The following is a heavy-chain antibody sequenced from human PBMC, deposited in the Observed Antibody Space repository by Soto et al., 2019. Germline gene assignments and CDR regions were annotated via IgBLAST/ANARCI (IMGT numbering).Heavy chain of an antibody. D-gene: IGHD3-16*01. Sequence: EVQLLASGGGLVQPGGSLRLSCAASGFTFSNYAMTWVRQGPGKGLAWVSGISGSGGRSYYADSVKGRFTISRDNSKSTLYLQMNSLRAEDTAVYYCAKAYFVWSSEQPYYFDYWGQGTLVTVSS. CDR3: AKAYFVWSSEQPYYFDY. V-gene: IGHV3-23*01. CDR2: ISGSGGRS. J-gene: IGHJ4*02. CDR1: GFTFSNYA.